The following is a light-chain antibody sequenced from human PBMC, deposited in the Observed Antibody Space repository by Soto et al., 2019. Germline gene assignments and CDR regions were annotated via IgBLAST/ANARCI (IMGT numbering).Light chain of an antibody. Sequence: EIVMTQSPATLSVSPGERVTLSCRASQSVSTNLAWYQQKPGQAPRLLIYVASTRATGIPARFSGSGSGTDFTLTISSLQSEDFAVYYCQQYNNRYTFGQGTKLEI. CDR1: QSVSTN. V-gene: IGKV3D-15*01. J-gene: IGKJ2*01. CDR3: QQYNNRYT. CDR2: VAS.